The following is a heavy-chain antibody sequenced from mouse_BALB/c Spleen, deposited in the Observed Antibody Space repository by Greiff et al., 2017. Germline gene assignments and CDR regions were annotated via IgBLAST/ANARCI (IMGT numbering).Heavy chain of an antibody. Sequence: EVQRVESGGGLVQPGGSLKLSCAASGFTFSSYTMSWVRQTPEKRLEWVAYISNGGGSTYYPDTVKGRFTISRDNAKNTLYLQMSSLKSEDTAMYYCARHGDYYGAMDYWGQGTSVTVSS. CDR1: GFTFSSYT. V-gene: IGHV5-12-2*01. D-gene: IGHD1-1*01. CDR2: ISNGGGST. J-gene: IGHJ4*01. CDR3: ARHGDYYGAMDY.